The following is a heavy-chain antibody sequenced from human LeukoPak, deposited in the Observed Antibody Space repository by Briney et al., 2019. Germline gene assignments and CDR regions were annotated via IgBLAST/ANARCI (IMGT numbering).Heavy chain of an antibody. CDR3: ARDRVSYGLGSQPAFDS. CDR2: IYYSGST. D-gene: IGHD3-10*01. V-gene: IGHV4-61*01. Sequence: SETLSLTCTVSGASVSSGSYYWSWVRQPPGKGLEWIGYIYYSGSTNYNPSLKSRVTMSVDMSKNQFSLKLSSVTAANTAVYYCARDRVSYGLGSQPAFDSWGQGTLVTVSS. CDR1: GASVSSGSYY. J-gene: IGHJ4*02.